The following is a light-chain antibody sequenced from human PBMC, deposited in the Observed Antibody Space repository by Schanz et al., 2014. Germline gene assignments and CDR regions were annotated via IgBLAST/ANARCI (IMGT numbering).Light chain of an antibody. J-gene: IGKJ3*01. V-gene: IGKV2-28*01. CDR3: MQAVQAPFT. CDR2: LGF. CDR1: QSLLDSNGGTY. Sequence: DIVMTQSPLSLPVTPGEPASISCRSSQSLLDSNGGTYLNWYLQKPGQSPHLLIYLGFFRASGVPDRFSGSGSGTDFTLKISRVEAEDVGVYYCMQAVQAPFTFGPGTKVDIK.